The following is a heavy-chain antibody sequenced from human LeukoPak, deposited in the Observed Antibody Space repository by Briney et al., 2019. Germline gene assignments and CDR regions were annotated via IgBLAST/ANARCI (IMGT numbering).Heavy chain of an antibody. J-gene: IGHJ3*02. D-gene: IGHD3-16*01. CDR2: IYYSGST. Sequence: SETLSLTCTVSGGSISSSSYYWGWIRQPPGKGLEWIGSIYYSGSTYYNPSLKSRVTISVDTSKNQFSLKLSSVTAADTAVYYCARVSPLIAPVGAFDIWGQGTMVTVSS. CDR1: GGSISSSSYY. V-gene: IGHV4-39*07. CDR3: ARVSPLIAPVGAFDI.